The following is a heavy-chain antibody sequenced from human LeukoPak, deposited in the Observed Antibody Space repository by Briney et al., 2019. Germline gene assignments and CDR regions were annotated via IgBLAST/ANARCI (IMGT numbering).Heavy chain of an antibody. CDR1: GGTFSNYG. CDR3: ARDIGLELKNWFDP. Sequence: SVKVSCKASGGTFSNYGINWVRQAPGQGLEWMGGIVPIFGTANYAQKFQGRVTITADKSTSTAYMELSSLRSEETAVYYCARDIGLELKNWFDPWGQGTLVTVSS. V-gene: IGHV1-69*06. D-gene: IGHD1-7*01. CDR2: IVPIFGTA. J-gene: IGHJ5*02.